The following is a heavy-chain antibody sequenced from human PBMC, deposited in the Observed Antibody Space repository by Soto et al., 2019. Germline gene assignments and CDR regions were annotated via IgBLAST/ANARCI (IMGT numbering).Heavy chain of an antibody. D-gene: IGHD3-10*01. CDR2: VIPIFGKA. CDR3: ARIWVIGDHDS. Sequence: QVQRVQYGAEVKRPGASVKVSCKSSGDTFKTYSVSWVRQAPGQGLEWMGGVIPIFGKAMYAQKFQDRVTITADESTSTVFMERTSLMSDDTSVYSCARIWVIGDHDSWGQGTRVTVSS. V-gene: IGHV1-69*12. CDR1: GDTFKTYS. J-gene: IGHJ5*01.